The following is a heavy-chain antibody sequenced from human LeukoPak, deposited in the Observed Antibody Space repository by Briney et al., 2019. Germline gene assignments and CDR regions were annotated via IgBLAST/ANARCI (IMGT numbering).Heavy chain of an antibody. CDR2: ISYDGSNK. CDR3: AKRHLKTRGYSYGSNDY. D-gene: IGHD5-18*01. J-gene: IGHJ4*02. Sequence: GGSLRLSCAASGFTFSSYGIHWVRQAPGKGLEWVAVISYDGSNKYYGDSVKGRFTISRDNSKNTLYLQMNSLRAEDTAVYYCAKRHLKTRGYSYGSNDYWGQGTLVTVSS. CDR1: GFTFSSYG. V-gene: IGHV3-30*18.